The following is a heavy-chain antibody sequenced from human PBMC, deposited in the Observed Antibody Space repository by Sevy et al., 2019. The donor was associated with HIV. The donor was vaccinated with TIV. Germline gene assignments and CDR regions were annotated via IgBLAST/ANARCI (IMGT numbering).Heavy chain of an antibody. Sequence: SETLSLTCTVSGGSISSSSYYWAWIRQSPGKGLEWIGRIYYTGTTHSNPSLKSRVTISKNIPRNQFFLRLRSVPAADTAMYFCARPNSMASYTLDVWGQGTTVTVSS. J-gene: IGHJ6*02. CDR3: ARPNSMASYTLDV. CDR1: GGSISSSSYY. CDR2: IYYTGTT. D-gene: IGHD3-10*01. V-gene: IGHV4-39*01.